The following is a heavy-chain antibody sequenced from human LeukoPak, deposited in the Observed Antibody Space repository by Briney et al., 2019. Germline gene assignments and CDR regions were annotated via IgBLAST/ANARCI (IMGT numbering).Heavy chain of an antibody. CDR3: ARQSRGSSSSRDYFDY. Sequence: SETLSLTCTVSGGSISSSTYYWGWIRQPPGKGLEWIGSIYYSGSTYYNPSLKSRVTISVDTSKNHFSLNLSSVTAADTAVYYCARQSRGSSSSRDYFDYWGQGTLVAVSS. D-gene: IGHD6-6*01. V-gene: IGHV4-39*01. J-gene: IGHJ4*02. CDR1: GGSISSSTYY. CDR2: IYYSGST.